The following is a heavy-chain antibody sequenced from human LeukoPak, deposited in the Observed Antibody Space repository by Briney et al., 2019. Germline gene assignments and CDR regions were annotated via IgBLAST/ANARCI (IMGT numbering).Heavy chain of an antibody. Sequence: GGSLRLSCATSGFTFKNYNLNWVRQAPGRGLEWVSSITGGSSYKYYADSVKGRFTISSDSAMNSMYLQMDSLNAEDTAVYYCTRGGGGSYPLAYWGQGTLVTVSS. V-gene: IGHV3-21*01. CDR1: GFTFKNYN. J-gene: IGHJ4*02. D-gene: IGHD3-10*01. CDR2: ITGGSSYK. CDR3: TRGGGGSYPLAY.